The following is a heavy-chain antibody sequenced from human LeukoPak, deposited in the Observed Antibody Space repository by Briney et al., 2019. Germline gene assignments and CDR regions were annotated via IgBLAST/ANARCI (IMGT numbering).Heavy chain of an antibody. CDR2: IYSGGST. J-gene: IGHJ5*02. Sequence: PGGSLILSCAASGFTVSSTYMSWVRQAPGKGLEWVSVIYSGGSTYYADSVRGRFTISRDKSKNTLYLQMNSLRAEDTAVYYCARDRGLDPWGQGTLVTVTS. CDR1: GFTVSSTY. V-gene: IGHV3-53*01. D-gene: IGHD3-22*01. CDR3: ARDRGLDP.